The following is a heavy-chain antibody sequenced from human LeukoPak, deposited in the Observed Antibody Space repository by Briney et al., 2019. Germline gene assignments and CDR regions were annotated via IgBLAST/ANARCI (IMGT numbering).Heavy chain of an antibody. V-gene: IGHV3-30*03. CDR1: GFTFSSYG. CDR3: ARDSRTYDFWSGYHNNEYNWFDP. CDR2: ISYDGNNK. Sequence: GGSLRLSCAASGFTFSSYGMHWVRQAPGKGLEWVAVISYDGNNKFYADSVKGRFTISRDISKNTLSLQMNSLRAEDTAVYYCARDSRTYDFWSGYHNNEYNWFDPWGQGTLVTVSS. D-gene: IGHD3-3*01. J-gene: IGHJ5*02.